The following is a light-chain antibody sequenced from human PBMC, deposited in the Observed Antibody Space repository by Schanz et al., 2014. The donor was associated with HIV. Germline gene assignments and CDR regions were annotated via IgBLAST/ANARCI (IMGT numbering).Light chain of an antibody. CDR3: QQYNTSPRT. CDR1: QSIRSY. CDR2: TAS. V-gene: IGKV1-39*01. J-gene: IGKJ1*01. Sequence: DIQMTQSPSSLSASVGARVTITCRASQSIRSYLNWYQKRPGKAPKLLIHTASTLQSGVPSRFSGSGSGTDFTLTISCLQSEDFATYYCQQYNTSPRTFGQGTKVDMK.